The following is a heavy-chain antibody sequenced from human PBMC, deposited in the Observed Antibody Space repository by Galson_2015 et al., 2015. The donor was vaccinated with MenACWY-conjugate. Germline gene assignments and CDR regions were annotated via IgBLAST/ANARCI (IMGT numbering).Heavy chain of an antibody. Sequence: SLRLSCAASGFTFSNYWMHWVRQVPGKGLVWVSRINSDGSTISYADSVKGRFTTSRDNAKNTLYLQMNSLRAEDTAVYYCARGYGGYNPPDSWGQGTLVTVSS. CDR2: INSDGSTI. D-gene: IGHD5-24*01. CDR1: GFTFSNYW. J-gene: IGHJ4*02. CDR3: ARGYGGYNPPDS. V-gene: IGHV3-74*01.